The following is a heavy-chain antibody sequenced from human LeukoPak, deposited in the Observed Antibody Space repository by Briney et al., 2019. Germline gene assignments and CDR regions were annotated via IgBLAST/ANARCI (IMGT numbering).Heavy chain of an antibody. J-gene: IGHJ6*02. D-gene: IGHD6-13*01. CDR3: ATTRIAANYYYGMDV. V-gene: IGHV5-51*01. Sequence: GESLKTSCKGSGYSFTSYWIGWVRQMPGKGLEWMGIFYPGDSDTRYSPSFQGQVTISADKSISTAYLQWSSLKASDTAMYYCATTRIAANYYYGMDVWGQGTTVTVSS. CDR2: FYPGDSDT. CDR1: GYSFTSYW.